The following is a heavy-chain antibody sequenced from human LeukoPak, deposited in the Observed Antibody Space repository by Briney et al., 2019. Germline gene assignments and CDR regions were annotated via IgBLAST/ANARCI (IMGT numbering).Heavy chain of an antibody. CDR1: GYTFTGYY. Sequence: ASVKVSCKASGYTFTGYYMHWVRQAPGQGLEWMGIINPSGGSTSYAQKFQGRVTMTRDTSTSTVYMELSSLRSEDTAVYYCARDLNGSGSYYGEVDYWGQGTLVTVSS. D-gene: IGHD3-10*01. V-gene: IGHV1-46*01. CDR3: ARDLNGSGSYYGEVDY. J-gene: IGHJ4*02. CDR2: INPSGGST.